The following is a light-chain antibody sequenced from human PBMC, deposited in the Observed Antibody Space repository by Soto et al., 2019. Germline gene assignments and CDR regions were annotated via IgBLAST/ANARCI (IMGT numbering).Light chain of an antibody. CDR2: EVS. CDR1: SSDVGGYNY. V-gene: IGLV2-14*01. Sequence: QSALTQPASVSGSPGQSITISCTGTSSDVGGYNYVSWYQLHPGKAPKLIIYEVSNRPSGVSNRFPGSKSGNTASLTISGLQAEDEADYYCNSYTSSTAYVFGTGTKVIVL. J-gene: IGLJ1*01. CDR3: NSYTSSTAYV.